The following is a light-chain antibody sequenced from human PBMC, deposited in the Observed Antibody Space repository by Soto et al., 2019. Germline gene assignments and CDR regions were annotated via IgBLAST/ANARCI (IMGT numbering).Light chain of an antibody. Sequence: QAVLTQPPSASGPPGQSVTISCTGTSSDVGGYNYVSWYQQHPGKAPKLMIYEVSKRPSGVPDRFSGSKSGNTASLTVSGLQAEDEADYYCSSYAGSNIFVVFGGGTKLTVL. CDR2: EVS. J-gene: IGLJ2*01. CDR3: SSYAGSNIFVV. V-gene: IGLV2-8*01. CDR1: SSDVGGYNY.